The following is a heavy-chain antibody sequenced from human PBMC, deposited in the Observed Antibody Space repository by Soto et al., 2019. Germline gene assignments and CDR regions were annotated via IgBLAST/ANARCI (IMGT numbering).Heavy chain of an antibody. CDR1: GGSISSSSYY. CDR3: ARHPQGSTLLFDY. CDR2: IYYSGST. D-gene: IGHD1-26*01. J-gene: IGHJ4*02. Sequence: QLQLQESGPGLVKPSETLSLTCTVSGGSISSSSYYWGWIRQPPGKGLEWIGSIYYSGSTYYNPSLKSRVTISVDTSKNQFSLKLSSVTAADTAVYYCARHPQGSTLLFDYWGQGTLVTVSS. V-gene: IGHV4-39*01.